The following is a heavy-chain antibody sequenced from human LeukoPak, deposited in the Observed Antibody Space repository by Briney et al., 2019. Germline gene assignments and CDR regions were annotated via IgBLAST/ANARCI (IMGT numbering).Heavy chain of an antibody. CDR2: ISSSGTTI. V-gene: IGHV3-48*03. J-gene: IGHJ4*02. D-gene: IGHD6-13*01. CDR3: AIGLFEEQQPY. CDR1: GFTFSSYE. Sequence: PGGSLRLSCAASGFTFSSYEMNWVRQAPGKGLEWVSYISSSGTTIYYADSVKGRFTISRDNAKNSLYLQMNSLRAEDTAVYYCAIGLFEEQQPYWGQGTLVIVSS.